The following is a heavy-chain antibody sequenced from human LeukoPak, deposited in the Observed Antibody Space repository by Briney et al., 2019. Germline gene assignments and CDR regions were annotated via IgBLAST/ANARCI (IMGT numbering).Heavy chain of an antibody. Sequence: GGSLRLSCAASGFTFSSYWMTWVRQAPGQGLEWVASIKQDGNEKYYVDSVKGRFAISRDNARNSLFLQMSSLRADDTAVYYCARDGAFRIYDYWGQGTLVTVSS. CDR1: GFTFSSYW. V-gene: IGHV3-7*01. D-gene: IGHD3-3*02. CDR2: IKQDGNEK. CDR3: ARDGAFRIYDY. J-gene: IGHJ4*02.